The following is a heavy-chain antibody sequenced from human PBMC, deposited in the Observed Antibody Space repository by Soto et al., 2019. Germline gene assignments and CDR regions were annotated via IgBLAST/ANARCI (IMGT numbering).Heavy chain of an antibody. J-gene: IGHJ6*02. D-gene: IGHD6-13*01. Sequence: GGSLRLSCAASGFTFSSYWMSWVRQAPGKGLEWVANIKQDGSEKYYVDSVKGRFTISRDNAKNSLYLQMNSLRAEDTAVYYCAREAVNSSWYYYYGMDVWGQGTTVTVSS. CDR2: IKQDGSEK. V-gene: IGHV3-7*01. CDR3: AREAVNSSWYYYYGMDV. CDR1: GFTFSSYW.